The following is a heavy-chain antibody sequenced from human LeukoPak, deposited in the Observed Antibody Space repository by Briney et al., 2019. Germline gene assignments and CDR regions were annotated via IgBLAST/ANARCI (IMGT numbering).Heavy chain of an antibody. D-gene: IGHD2-21*02. J-gene: IGHJ6*03. V-gene: IGHV4-61*02. CDR1: GGSISSGDYY. CDR2: IYTSGST. Sequence: SQTLSLTCTVSGGSISSGDYYWSWIRQPAGKGLERIGRIYTSGSTNYNPSLKSRVTISVDTSKNQFSLKLSSVTAADTAVYYCASQRVVTYYYYMDVWGKGTTVTVSS. CDR3: ASQRVVTYYYYMDV.